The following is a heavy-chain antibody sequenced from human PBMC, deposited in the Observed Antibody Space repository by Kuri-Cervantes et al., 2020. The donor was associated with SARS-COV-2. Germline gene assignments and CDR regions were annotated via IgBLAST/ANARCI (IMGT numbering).Heavy chain of an antibody. CDR3: ARQRVDTAMEFDY. J-gene: IGHJ4*02. V-gene: IGHV5-51*01. CDR2: IYPGDSDT. Sequence: GVSLKIPCKGSGYSFTSYWIGWVRQMPGKGLEWMGIIYPGDSDTRYSPSFQGQVTISADKSISTAYLQWSSLKASDTAMYYCARQRVDTAMEFDYWGQGTLVTVSS. CDR1: GYSFTSYW. D-gene: IGHD5-18*01.